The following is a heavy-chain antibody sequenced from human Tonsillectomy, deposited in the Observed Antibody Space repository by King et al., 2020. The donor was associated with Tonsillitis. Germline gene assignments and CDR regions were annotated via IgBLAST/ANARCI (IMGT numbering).Heavy chain of an antibody. V-gene: IGHV3-48*01. CDR3: SRPLKDYDFWSGYYRDPFGY. CDR1: GFTFSSYS. Sequence: VQLVESGGGLVQPGGSLRLSCAASGFTFSSYSMNLVRQAPGKGLEGVSYISSSSSTIYYADSVKGRFTISRDNAKNSLYLQMNSLIAEDTAGYYLSRPLKDYDFWSGYYRDPFGYWGQGTLVTVSS. J-gene: IGHJ4*02. D-gene: IGHD3-3*01. CDR2: ISSSSSTI.